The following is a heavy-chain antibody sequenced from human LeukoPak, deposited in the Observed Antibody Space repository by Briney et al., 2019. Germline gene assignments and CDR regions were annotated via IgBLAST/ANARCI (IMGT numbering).Heavy chain of an antibody. V-gene: IGHV3-21*01. D-gene: IGHD6-13*01. J-gene: IGHJ4*02. CDR3: ARASLSEIIAAEAFFDS. Sequence: PGGSLRLSCAASGFAFSSYSMNWVRQAPGKGLEWVSSISGSSTHIYSANSLKGRFSISRDNAKNSLYLQMNSLRAEDTAVYFCARASLSEIIAAEAFFDSWGQGTLVTVSS. CDR1: GFAFSSYS. CDR2: ISGSSTHI.